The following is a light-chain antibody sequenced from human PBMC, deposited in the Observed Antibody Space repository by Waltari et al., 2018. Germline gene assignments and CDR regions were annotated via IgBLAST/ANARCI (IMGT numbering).Light chain of an antibody. CDR1: GIRSCL. Sequence: SSELTQDPAVPVAMGQTVTITCQGNGIRSCLASWYQQRPGQAPLLNIYYKNNRPSGVPDRFSGSNSDNTASLTITGAQAEDEASYYCHSRDASGVGGSFGGGTKLTVL. CDR2: YKN. J-gene: IGLJ2*01. CDR3: HSRDASGVGGS. V-gene: IGLV3-19*01.